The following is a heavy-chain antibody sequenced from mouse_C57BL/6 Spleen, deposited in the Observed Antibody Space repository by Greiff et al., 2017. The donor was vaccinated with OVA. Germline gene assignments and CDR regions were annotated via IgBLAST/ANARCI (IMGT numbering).Heavy chain of an antibody. J-gene: IGHJ2*01. Sequence: QVQLKESGPELVKPGASVKISCKASGYAFSSSWMNWVKQRPGKGLEWIGRIYPGDGDTNYNGKFKGKATLTADKSSSTAYMQLSSLTSEDSAVYFCAREGDYDPYYFDYWGQGTTLTVSS. CDR1: GYAFSSSW. CDR3: AREGDYDPYYFDY. CDR2: IYPGDGDT. V-gene: IGHV1-82*01. D-gene: IGHD2-4*01.